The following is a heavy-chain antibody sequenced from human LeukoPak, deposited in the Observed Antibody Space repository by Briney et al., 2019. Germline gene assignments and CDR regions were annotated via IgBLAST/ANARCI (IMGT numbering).Heavy chain of an antibody. CDR3: ARDLGVTAVLPNWFDP. CDR1: GGSISNKY. CDR2: IYYSGSS. J-gene: IGHJ5*02. V-gene: IGHV4-59*01. Sequence: SETLSLTCTVSGGSISNKYWSWIRQPPGKGLEWIGYIYYSGSSNYNPSLKSRVTILVDTSKNQFSLKLSSVTAADTAVYYCARDLGVTAVLPNWFDPWGQGTLVTVSS. D-gene: IGHD4-11*01.